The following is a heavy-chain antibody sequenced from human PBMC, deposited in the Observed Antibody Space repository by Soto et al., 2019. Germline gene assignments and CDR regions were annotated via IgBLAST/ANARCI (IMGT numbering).Heavy chain of an antibody. CDR3: LKHATNGSNDD. CDR2: VSPTGDTV. CDR1: GFRFEQYV. Sequence: VQVVASGGGLVQPGRSLRLSCAVSGFRFEQYVMHWVRQGPGKGLECVSTVSPTGDTVAYADSVEGRFTVSRDNDKNSLYLQMTSLKGDDKAFYYCLKHATNGSNDDWGQRTLVTGSS. V-gene: IGHV3-9*01. D-gene: IGHD3-10*01. J-gene: IGHJ4*02.